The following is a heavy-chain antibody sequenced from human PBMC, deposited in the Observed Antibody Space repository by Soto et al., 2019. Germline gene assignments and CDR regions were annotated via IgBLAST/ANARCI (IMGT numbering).Heavy chain of an antibody. J-gene: IGHJ5*02. CDR3: ASGGDYTWHT. CDR2: IFRSGTT. CDR1: GGSVSGDSW. D-gene: IGHD4-17*01. Sequence: QVQLQESGPGLVKPSGTLSLTCAVSGGSVSGDSWWSWVRQPPGKGLEWIGEIFRSGTTNYNPSLKSRITISIDKFKNQFSLKLTSVTAADTAVYYCASGGDYTWHTWGQGTLVTVSS. V-gene: IGHV4-4*02.